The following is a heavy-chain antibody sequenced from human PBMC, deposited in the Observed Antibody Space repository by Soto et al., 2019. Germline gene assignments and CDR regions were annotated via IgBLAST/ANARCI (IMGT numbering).Heavy chain of an antibody. CDR1: GGSISSGDYY. V-gene: IGHV4-30-4*01. Sequence: QVQLQESGPGLVKPSQTLSLICTVSGGSISSGDYYWSWIRQPPGRGLEWIGYIYYSGSTYYNPSLKSRVTISVDTSKNQFSLKLSSVTAADTAVYYCARVRSIYWYFDLSGRGTLVTVSS. J-gene: IGHJ2*01. CDR3: ARVRSIYWYFDL. CDR2: IYYSGST.